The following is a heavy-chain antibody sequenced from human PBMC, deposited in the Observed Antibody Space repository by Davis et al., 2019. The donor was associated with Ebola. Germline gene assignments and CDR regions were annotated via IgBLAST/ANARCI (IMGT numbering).Heavy chain of an antibody. J-gene: IGHJ5*02. CDR1: GGTFSSYA. D-gene: IGHD3-3*02. V-gene: IGHV1-69*06. Sequence: AASVKVSCKASGGTFSSYAISWVRQAPGQGLEWMGGIIPIFGTANYAQKFQGRVTITADKSTSTAYMELSSLRSEDTAVYYCARGRGLHLWYRFDPWGQGTLVTVSS. CDR3: ARGRGLHLWYRFDP. CDR2: IIPIFGTA.